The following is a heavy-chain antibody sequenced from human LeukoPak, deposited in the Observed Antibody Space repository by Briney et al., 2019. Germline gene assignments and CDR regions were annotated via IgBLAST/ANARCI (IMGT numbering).Heavy chain of an antibody. CDR3: VRDSFGCGSNGPDH. CDR1: GYTFTRYH. J-gene: IGHJ4*01. Sequence: ASVKISCKASGYTFTRYHMHWVRQAPGQGLEWMGIINPSSGGTRFAQKFQGRVTMTSDTSTNTVYMDLSSLRSEDTAVYHCVRDSFGCGSNGPDHWGHGTLVTVSS. V-gene: IGHV1-46*01. D-gene: IGHD2-21*01. CDR2: INPSSGGT.